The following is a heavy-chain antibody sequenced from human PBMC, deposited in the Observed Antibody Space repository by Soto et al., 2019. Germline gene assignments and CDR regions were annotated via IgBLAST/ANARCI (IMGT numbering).Heavy chain of an antibody. Sequence: ASVKVSCKASGYTFTSYGISWVRQAPGQGLEWMGRISAYNGNTNYAQKLQGRVTMTTDTSTSTAYMELRSLRSDDTAVYYCARGFIVDYYDSSGYYQFFDYWGQGTLVTVSS. J-gene: IGHJ4*02. D-gene: IGHD3-22*01. CDR2: ISAYNGNT. CDR3: ARGFIVDYYDSSGYYQFFDY. CDR1: GYTFTSYG. V-gene: IGHV1-18*01.